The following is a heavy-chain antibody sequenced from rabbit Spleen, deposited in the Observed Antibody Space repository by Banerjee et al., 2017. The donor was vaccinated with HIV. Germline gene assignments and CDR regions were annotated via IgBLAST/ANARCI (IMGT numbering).Heavy chain of an antibody. J-gene: IGHJ4*01. CDR1: GFSFSNSYY. CDR2: INSGISSNI. CDR3: ARYYSGAGYATDL. Sequence: QEQLVESGGGLVQPGASLTLSCTASGFSFSNSYYMCWVRQAPGKGLEWIACINSGISSNIYYVTWAKGRFTISKTSSTTVTLQMPSLTAADTATYFCARYYSGAGYATDLWGPGTLVTVS. D-gene: IGHD6-1*01. V-gene: IGHV1S45*01.